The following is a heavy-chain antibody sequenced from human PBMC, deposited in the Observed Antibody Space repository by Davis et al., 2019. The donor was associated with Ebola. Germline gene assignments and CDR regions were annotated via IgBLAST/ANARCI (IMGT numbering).Heavy chain of an antibody. J-gene: IGHJ6*03. CDR1: GFTFSSYS. CDR3: AKPPQRVYNYYYMDV. V-gene: IGHV3-21*01. Sequence: PGGSLRLSCAASGFTFSSYSMNWVRQAPGKGLEWVSSISSSSSYIYYADSVKGRFTITRDNAKNSLYLQMNSLRAEDTAVYYCAKPPQRVYNYYYMDVWGKGTTVTVSS. D-gene: IGHD5-18*01. CDR2: ISSSSSYI.